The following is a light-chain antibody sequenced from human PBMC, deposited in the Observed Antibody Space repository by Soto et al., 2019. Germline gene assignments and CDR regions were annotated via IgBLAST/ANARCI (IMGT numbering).Light chain of an antibody. Sequence: QSALTQPPSASGSPGQSVTISCIGTASDIGRYNYVSWYQHHPGKAPKLIIYEVTKRPSGVPDRFSGSKSGNTASLTVSGLQADDEADYYGTSYVGSNNYVFGTGTKVTVL. CDR1: ASDIGRYNY. J-gene: IGLJ1*01. CDR2: EVT. CDR3: TSYVGSNNYV. V-gene: IGLV2-8*01.